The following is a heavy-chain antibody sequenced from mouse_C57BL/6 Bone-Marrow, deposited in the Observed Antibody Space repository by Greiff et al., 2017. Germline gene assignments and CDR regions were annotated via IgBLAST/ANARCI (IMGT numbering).Heavy chain of an antibody. D-gene: IGHD2-4*01. CDR1: GFNIKDYY. V-gene: IGHV14-1*01. J-gene: IGHJ4*01. CDR3: TTWYDYDYYAMDY. CDR2: IDPEDGDT. Sequence: VQLQQSGAELVRPGASVKLSCTASGFNIKDYYMHWVKQRPEQGLEWIGRIDPEDGDTEYAPKFQGKATMTADTSSNTAYLQLSSLTSEDTAVYYCTTWYDYDYYAMDYWGQGTSVTVSS.